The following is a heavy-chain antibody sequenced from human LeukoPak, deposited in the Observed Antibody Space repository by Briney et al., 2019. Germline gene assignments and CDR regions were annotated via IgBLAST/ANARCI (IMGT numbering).Heavy chain of an antibody. CDR2: IKQDGSEK. CDR3: ARDAPPYCSGGSCYSRY. J-gene: IGHJ4*02. V-gene: IGHV3-7*01. D-gene: IGHD2-15*01. CDR1: RFTFSSYW. Sequence: GGSLRLSCAASRFTFSSYWMSWVRQAPGKGLEWVANIKQDGSEKYYVDFVKGRFTTSRDNAKNSLYLQMNRLRAEDTAVYYCARDAPPYCSGGSCYSRYWGQGALVTVSS.